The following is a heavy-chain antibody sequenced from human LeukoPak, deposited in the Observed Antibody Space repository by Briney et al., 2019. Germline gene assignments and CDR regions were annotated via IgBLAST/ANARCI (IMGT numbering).Heavy chain of an antibody. CDR3: ARREHGDSHENYFDY. CDR2: IYPGDSDT. CDR1: AYSSTSYW. J-gene: IGHJ4*02. D-gene: IGHD2-21*01. V-gene: IGHV5-51*01. Sequence: GEPLQISCKGSAYSSTSYWIGWVRQMPGKRLEWLGIIYPGDSDTRYSPSFQGQVTISADKSISNAYLQWSSLKASDTAMYYCARREHGDSHENYFDYWGQGTLVTVSS.